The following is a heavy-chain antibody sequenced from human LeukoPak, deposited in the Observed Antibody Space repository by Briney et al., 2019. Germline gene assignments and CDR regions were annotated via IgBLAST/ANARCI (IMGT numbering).Heavy chain of an antibody. J-gene: IGHJ4*02. Sequence: ASVKVSCKASGYTFTSYAMHWVRQAPGQRLEWMGWINAGNGNTKYSQKFQGRVTITRDTSANTAYMELSSLRSEDTAVYYCAREIGWYRYFDYWGQGTLVTVSS. CDR1: GYTFTSYA. CDR2: INAGNGNT. D-gene: IGHD6-19*01. V-gene: IGHV1-3*01. CDR3: AREIGWYRYFDY.